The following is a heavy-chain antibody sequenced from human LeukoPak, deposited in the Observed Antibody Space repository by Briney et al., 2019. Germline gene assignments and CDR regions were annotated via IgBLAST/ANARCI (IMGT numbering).Heavy chain of an antibody. J-gene: IGHJ2*01. Sequence: KSSETLSLTCTVSGGSISSGGYYWSWIRQHPGKGLEWIGYIYYSGSTYYNPSLKSRVTISVDTSKNQFSLKLSSVTAADTALYYSASNEGSGRYFDVWGRGSLVTVSS. D-gene: IGHD3-10*01. V-gene: IGHV4-31*03. CDR3: ASNEGSGRYFDV. CDR1: GGSISSGGYY. CDR2: IYYSGST.